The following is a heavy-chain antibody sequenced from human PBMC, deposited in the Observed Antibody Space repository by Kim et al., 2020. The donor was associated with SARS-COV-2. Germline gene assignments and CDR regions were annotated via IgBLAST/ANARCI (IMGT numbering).Heavy chain of an antibody. J-gene: IGHJ2*01. Sequence: GGSLRLSCTASGFTFSSYAMSWVRQAPGKGLEWVSAISGSGGSTYYADSVKGRFTISRDNSKNTLYLQMNSLRAEDTAVYYCASRDYDFWSGPRYWYFDLWGRGTLVTVSS. CDR3: ASRDYDFWSGPRYWYFDL. V-gene: IGHV3-23*01. CDR1: GFTFSSYA. CDR2: ISGSGGST. D-gene: IGHD3-3*01.